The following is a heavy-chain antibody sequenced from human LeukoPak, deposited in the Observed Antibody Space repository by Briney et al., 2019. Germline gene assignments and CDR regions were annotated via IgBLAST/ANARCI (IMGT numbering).Heavy chain of an antibody. J-gene: IGHJ4*02. CDR2: ISYDGSNK. V-gene: IGHV3-30*03. Sequence: GGSLKLSCAASGFTFSSCGMHWVREAPGKGLEWVAVISYDGSNKYYADSVKGRFTISRDNSKNTLYLQMNSLRAEDTAVYYCARDRDSGSYYDYWGQGTLVTVSS. CDR3: ARDRDSGSYYDY. D-gene: IGHD1-26*01. CDR1: GFTFSSCG.